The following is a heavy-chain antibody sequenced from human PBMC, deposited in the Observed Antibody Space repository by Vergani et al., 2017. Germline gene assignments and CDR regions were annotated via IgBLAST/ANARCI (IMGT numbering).Heavy chain of an antibody. V-gene: IGHV1-69*01. CDR3: ARDLRPTVGLGFYHYMDV. Sequence: QVQLVQSGAEVKKPGSSVKVSCKASGGTFSNYAISWVRQAPGQGLEWMGGISPIFHIANYAQKFQGRVAINADESTSTVYMDLSSLKSEDTSIYYCARDLRPTVGLGFYHYMDVWGEGTTVIVSS. CDR2: ISPIFHIA. J-gene: IGHJ6*03. CDR1: GGTFSNYA. D-gene: IGHD1-26*01.